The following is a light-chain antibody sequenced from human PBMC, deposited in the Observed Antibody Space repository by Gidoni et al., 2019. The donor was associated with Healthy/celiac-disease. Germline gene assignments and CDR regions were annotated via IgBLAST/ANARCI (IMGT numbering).Light chain of an antibody. CDR1: QYISNY. CDR3: QQYDNLPPDT. J-gene: IGKJ2*01. Sequence: DIQMAQSPSSLSASVGDRVTNTRQASQYISNYLNWYQQKPGKAPKLLIYGASKLETGVPQRFSGSGSGTDFTFTISSLQPEDIATYYCQQYDNLPPDTFGQGTKLEIK. CDR2: GAS. V-gene: IGKV1-33*01.